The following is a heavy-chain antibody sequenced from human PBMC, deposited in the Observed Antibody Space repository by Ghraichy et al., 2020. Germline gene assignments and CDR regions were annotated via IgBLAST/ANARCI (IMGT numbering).Heavy chain of an antibody. V-gene: IGHV4-59*01. CDR2: VYDSGST. CDR3: ARDAGGGAGASYFYYGFDF. D-gene: IGHD3-10*01. CDR1: GGSIRRFY. J-gene: IGHJ6*04. Sequence: SETLSLTCTVSGGSIRRFYWSWIRQPPGKGLEWIGYVYDSGSTKYNPSLTGRVTMSVDMSKNQVSLSLNSVTAADTAVYYCARDAGGGAGASYFYYGFDFWGKGTTVIVSS.